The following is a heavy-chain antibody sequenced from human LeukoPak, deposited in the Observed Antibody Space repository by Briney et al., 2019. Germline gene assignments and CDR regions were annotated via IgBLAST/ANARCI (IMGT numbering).Heavy chain of an antibody. CDR3: AKAASSSWPSYQYGMDV. Sequence: GGSLRLPCTASGFIFSSYSMSWVRQAPGKGLEWVSVITGSGKNTYYADSVKGRFTISKDNSKSTVYLQMNDLRVDDTAVYYCAKAASSSWPSYQYGMDVWGQGTTVTVSS. CDR2: ITGSGKNT. V-gene: IGHV3-23*01. D-gene: IGHD6-13*01. J-gene: IGHJ6*02. CDR1: GFIFSSYS.